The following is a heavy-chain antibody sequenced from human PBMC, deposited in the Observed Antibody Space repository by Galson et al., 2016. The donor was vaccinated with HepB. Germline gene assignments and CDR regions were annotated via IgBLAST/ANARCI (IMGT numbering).Heavy chain of an antibody. Sequence: SLRLSCAASGFTFSSYSMNWVRQAPGKGLEWVSYISSASSAIFYADSVKGRFTISRDNAKNSLYLQMNSLRDEDSAVYFCARGAVGATILVNWFDPWGQGTLVTVSS. V-gene: IGHV3-48*02. J-gene: IGHJ5*02. CDR2: ISSASSAI. D-gene: IGHD1-26*01. CDR3: ARGAVGATILVNWFDP. CDR1: GFTFSSYS.